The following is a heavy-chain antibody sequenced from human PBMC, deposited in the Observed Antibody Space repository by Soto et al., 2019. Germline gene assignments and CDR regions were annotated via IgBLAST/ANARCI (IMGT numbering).Heavy chain of an antibody. D-gene: IGHD6-13*01. CDR1: GFTFSSYW. J-gene: IGHJ6*02. CDR3: ARIAATGRGWDV. V-gene: IGHV3-7*01. CDR2: IKQDGSEE. Sequence: EVQLVESGGGLVQPGGSLRLSCVDSGFTFSSYWMSWVRQAPVKGLEWVGNIKQDGSEENYADSLKGRFTISRDNAKNSMYLQMNSLRAEDTAVYYCARIAATGRGWDVWGQGTTVVVSS.